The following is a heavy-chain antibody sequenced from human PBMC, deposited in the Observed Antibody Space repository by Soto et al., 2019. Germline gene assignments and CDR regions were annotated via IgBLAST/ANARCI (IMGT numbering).Heavy chain of an antibody. CDR2: ISAYNGNT. V-gene: IGHV1-18*01. D-gene: IGHD2-15*01. Sequence: ASVKVSCKASGYTFTSYGISWVRQAPGQGLEWMGWISAYNGNTNYAQKLQGRVTMTTDTSTSTAYMELRSLRSDDTAVYYCARLRDCSGGSCHVLGYYYYMDVWGKGTTVTVSS. J-gene: IGHJ6*03. CDR1: GYTFTSYG. CDR3: ARLRDCSGGSCHVLGYYYYMDV.